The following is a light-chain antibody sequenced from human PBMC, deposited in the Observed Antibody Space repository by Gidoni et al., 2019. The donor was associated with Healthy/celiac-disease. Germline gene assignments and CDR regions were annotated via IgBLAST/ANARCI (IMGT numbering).Light chain of an antibody. V-gene: IGKV1-33*01. Sequence: DIQMTQSPSSLSASVGDRVTITCQASQDISNYLNWYQQKPGKAPKLLIYDPSNLETGVPSRFSGSGSGTDFTFTISSLQPEDIATYYCQQYDNLWTFGQGTKVEIK. CDR3: QQYDNLWT. CDR1: QDISNY. CDR2: DPS. J-gene: IGKJ1*01.